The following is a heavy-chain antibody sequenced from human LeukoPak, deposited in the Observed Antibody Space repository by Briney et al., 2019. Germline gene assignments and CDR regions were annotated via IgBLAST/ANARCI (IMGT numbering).Heavy chain of an antibody. D-gene: IGHD5-12*01. Sequence: SETLSLTCTVSGDSSSSYYWSWIRQPPGKTLEWIGYIHSSGRTNYNPSLKSRVTMSVDTSKNQFSLKLSSATAADTAVYYCVRGGGYLPDYWGQGTLVTVSS. CDR1: GDSSSSYY. CDR3: VRGGGYLPDY. J-gene: IGHJ4*02. CDR2: IHSSGRT. V-gene: IGHV4-59*01.